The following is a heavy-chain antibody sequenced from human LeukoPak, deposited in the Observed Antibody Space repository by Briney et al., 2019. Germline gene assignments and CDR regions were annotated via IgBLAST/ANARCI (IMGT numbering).Heavy chain of an antibody. J-gene: IGHJ4*02. CDR3: ARQGSGWYPGEY. CDR2: IDPSDSYT. CDR1: GYSFTSYW. D-gene: IGHD6-19*01. V-gene: IGHV5-10-1*01. Sequence: GESLKISCKGSGYSFTSYWISWVRQMPGKGLEWMGRIDPSDSYTNYSPSFQGHVTISADKSISTAYLQWSSLKASDAAMYFCARQGSGWYPGEYWGQGTLVTVSS.